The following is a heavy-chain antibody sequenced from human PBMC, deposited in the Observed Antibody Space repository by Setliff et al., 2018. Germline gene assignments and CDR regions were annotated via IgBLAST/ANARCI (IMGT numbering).Heavy chain of an antibody. CDR1: GFTVSAND. D-gene: IGHD5-12*01. CDR3: GRTESGYVKY. CDR2: LFDGGST. V-gene: IGHV3-53*01. Sequence: PGGSLRLSCAASGFTVSANDMSWVRQAPGKGLEWVSLLFDGGSTYYADSVKGRFTISRDNSRNTLYLQMSSLRTEDTAVYYCGRTESGYVKYWGQGTLVTVSS. J-gene: IGHJ4*02.